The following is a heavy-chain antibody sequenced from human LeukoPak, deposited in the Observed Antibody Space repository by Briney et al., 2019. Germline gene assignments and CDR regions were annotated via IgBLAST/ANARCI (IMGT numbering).Heavy chain of an antibody. Sequence: GASVKVSCKASGYTFTSYGISWVRQAPGQGLEWVGWISAYNGHTNYAQKLQGRVTMTTDTSTSTAYMELRSLRSDDTAVYSCARAHYLYYYDSSGYYLLGAFDIWGQGTMVTVSS. V-gene: IGHV1-18*01. J-gene: IGHJ3*02. CDR3: ARAHYLYYYDSSGYYLLGAFDI. CDR1: GYTFTSYG. CDR2: ISAYNGHT. D-gene: IGHD3-22*01.